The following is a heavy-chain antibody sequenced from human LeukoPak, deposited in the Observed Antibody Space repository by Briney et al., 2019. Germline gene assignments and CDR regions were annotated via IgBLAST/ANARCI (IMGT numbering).Heavy chain of an antibody. CDR2: ISSNGGST. CDR3: VKGLTIGSTFDY. D-gene: IGHD4/OR15-4a*01. Sequence: PGGSLRLSCSASEFTFSNYAMHWVRQAPGKALEYVSAISSNGGSTYYADSVKARFTISRDNSKNTLYLQMNSLRAEDTAVYYCVKGLTIGSTFDYWGQGNLVTVSS. CDR1: EFTFSNYA. V-gene: IGHV3-64D*06. J-gene: IGHJ4*02.